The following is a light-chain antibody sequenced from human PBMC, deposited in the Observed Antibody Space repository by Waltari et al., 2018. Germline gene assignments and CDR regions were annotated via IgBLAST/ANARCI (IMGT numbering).Light chain of an antibody. J-gene: IGLJ1*01. Sequence: YVVTQPPPLSVAPGETALITRGGNSLGGRSVHWYQQRPGQAPVLVIHHDRHRPSGIPERFSGSNSRNTATLTISRVEAGDEADYYCQVWDNSRDQAVFGPGRLVFGTGTKVTVL. V-gene: IGLV3-21*04. CDR3: QVWDNSRDQAVFGPGRLV. CDR1: SLGGRS. CDR2: HDR.